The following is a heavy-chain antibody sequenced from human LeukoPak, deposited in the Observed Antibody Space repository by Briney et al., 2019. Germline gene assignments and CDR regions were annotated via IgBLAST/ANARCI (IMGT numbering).Heavy chain of an antibody. V-gene: IGHV3-30*01. Sequence: QPGGSLRLSCTASGFIFSYYAMHWVRQAPGKGLEWVAIISYDGTDENFADSVEGRFTISRDNSMNTLYLQMNSLRHEDTAVYFCARGGVVTGTKYALECWGQGTLVTVSS. CDR3: ARGGVVTGTKYALEC. J-gene: IGHJ4*02. CDR1: GFIFSYYA. D-gene: IGHD1-7*01. CDR2: ISYDGTDE.